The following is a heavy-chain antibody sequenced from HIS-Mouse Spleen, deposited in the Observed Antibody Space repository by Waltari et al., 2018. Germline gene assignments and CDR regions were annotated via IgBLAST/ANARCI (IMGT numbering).Heavy chain of an antibody. J-gene: IGHJ2*01. CDR3: ARASRDLLLPRYFDL. CDR1: GGSISSYY. CDR2: YDSGST. V-gene: IGHV4-59*01. Sequence: QVQLQESGPGLVKPSETLSLTCTVSGGSISSYYWSWIRQPPGKGLEGIGYDSGSTNYNPSLESRVTISVDTSKNQFSLKLSSVTAADTAVYYCARASRDLLLPRYFDLWGRGTLVTVSS.